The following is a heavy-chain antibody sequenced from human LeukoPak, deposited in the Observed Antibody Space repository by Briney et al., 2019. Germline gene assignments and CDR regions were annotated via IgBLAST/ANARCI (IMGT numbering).Heavy chain of an antibody. V-gene: IGHV3-30-3*01. CDR2: ISYDGSNK. Sequence: GGSLRLSCAASGFTFSSYAMHWVRQAPGKGLEWVAVISYDGSNKYYADSVKGRFTISRDNSKNTLYLQMNSLRAEDTAVYYCARDRGVTTVTEYYFDYWGPGNLGTVSS. J-gene: IGHJ4*02. CDR3: ARDRGVTTVTEYYFDY. D-gene: IGHD4-17*01. CDR1: GFTFSSYA.